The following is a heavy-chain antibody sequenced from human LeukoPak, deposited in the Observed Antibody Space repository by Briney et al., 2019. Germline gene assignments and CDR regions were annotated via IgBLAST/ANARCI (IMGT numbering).Heavy chain of an antibody. CDR2: INPSGGST. V-gene: IGHV1-46*01. D-gene: IGHD3-10*01. CDR1: GYTFTSYY. CDR3: ARGSFGESDYYYYYMDV. Sequence: ASVKVSCKASGYTFTSYYMHWVRQAPGQGLEWMGIINPSGGSTSYAQKFQGRVTMTRDMSTSTVYMELSSLRSEDTAVYYCARGSFGESDYYYYYMDVWGKGTTVTVSS. J-gene: IGHJ6*03.